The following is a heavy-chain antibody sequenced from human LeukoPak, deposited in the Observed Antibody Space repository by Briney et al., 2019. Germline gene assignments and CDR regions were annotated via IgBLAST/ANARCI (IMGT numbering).Heavy chain of an antibody. CDR2: IIPIFGIP. CDR1: GGTLSSYA. D-gene: IGHD6-25*01. Sequence: ASVKVSCKASGGTLSSYAISWVRQAPGQGLEWMGGIIPIFGIPDSAQKFQGRLTIPADESTTTAYMELSSLRSDDTAIYYCGLSGNYYYYMDVWGKGSTVTISS. CDR3: GLSGNYYYYMDV. V-gene: IGHV1-69*13. J-gene: IGHJ6*03.